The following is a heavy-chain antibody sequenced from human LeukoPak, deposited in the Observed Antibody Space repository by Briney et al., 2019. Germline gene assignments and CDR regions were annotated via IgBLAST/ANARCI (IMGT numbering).Heavy chain of an antibody. J-gene: IGHJ4*02. CDR3: ARDSASTPLDY. V-gene: IGHV3-30*03. Sequence: PGGSLRLSCAASGFTFSTYGMHWVRQAPGKGLEWVALISYDGSKKYYADSVKGRFSISRDNSKNTVYLQMNSLRAEDTAVYYCARDSASTPLDYWGQGTLVTVSS. CDR2: ISYDGSKK. D-gene: IGHD1-26*01. CDR1: GFTFSTYG.